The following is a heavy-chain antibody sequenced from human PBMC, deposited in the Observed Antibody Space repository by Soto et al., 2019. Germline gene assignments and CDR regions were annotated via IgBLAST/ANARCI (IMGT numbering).Heavy chain of an antibody. CDR2: IIHIFGTA. Sequence: QVKLVQSGAEVKKPGSSVKVSCKASGGTFSSYAISWVRQAPGQGLEWLGGIIHIFGTANYAQKFQGRVTITADESTSTAYMELSSLISEDKAVYYCARSPYSSGWYSGYYYYGMDVWGQGTTVTVSS. D-gene: IGHD6-19*01. V-gene: IGHV1-69*01. CDR1: GGTFSSYA. J-gene: IGHJ6*02. CDR3: ARSPYSSGWYSGYYYYGMDV.